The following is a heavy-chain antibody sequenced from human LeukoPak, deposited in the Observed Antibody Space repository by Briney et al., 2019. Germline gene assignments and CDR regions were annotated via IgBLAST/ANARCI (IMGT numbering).Heavy chain of an antibody. CDR2: ISSSSSYI. CDR1: GFTFSSYS. CDR3: ARVVATTWKGYYYYYYMDV. V-gene: IGHV3-21*01. D-gene: IGHD5-12*01. Sequence: PGGSLRLSCAASGFTFSSYSMNWVRQAPGKGLEWVSSISSSSSYIYYADSVKGRFTISRDNAKNSLYLQMNSLRAEDTAVYYCARVVATTWKGYYYYYYMDVWGKGTTVTVSS. J-gene: IGHJ6*03.